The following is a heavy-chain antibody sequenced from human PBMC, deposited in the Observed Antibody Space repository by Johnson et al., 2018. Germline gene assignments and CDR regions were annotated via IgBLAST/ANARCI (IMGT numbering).Heavy chain of an antibody. J-gene: IGHJ3*02. CDR2: ISSKANSYAT. V-gene: IGHV3-73*01. CDR1: GFIFRGSA. Sequence: VQLVQSGGGLVQPGGSLKLSCAASGFIFRGSAMHWVRQASGKGLEWVGRISSKANSYATADAASVKGRFTISRDDSKNTAYLQMNSLKTEDTAVYYCTSHRYYYDDINYYPWAFDIWGQGTLVTVAS. D-gene: IGHD3-22*01. CDR3: TSHRYYYDDINYYPWAFDI.